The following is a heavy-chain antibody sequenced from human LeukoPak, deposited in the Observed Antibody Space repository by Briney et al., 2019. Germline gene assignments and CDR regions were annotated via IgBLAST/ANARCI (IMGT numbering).Heavy chain of an antibody. Sequence: SETLSLTCTVSGGSISSGSYYWSWIRQPAGKGLEWIGRIYTSGSTNYNPSLKSRVTISVDTSKNQFSLKLSSVTAADTAVYYCARHVDSSGYPLVGWGQGTLVTVSS. CDR3: ARHVDSSGYPLVG. V-gene: IGHV4-61*02. J-gene: IGHJ4*02. D-gene: IGHD3-22*01. CDR2: IYTSGST. CDR1: GGSISSGSYY.